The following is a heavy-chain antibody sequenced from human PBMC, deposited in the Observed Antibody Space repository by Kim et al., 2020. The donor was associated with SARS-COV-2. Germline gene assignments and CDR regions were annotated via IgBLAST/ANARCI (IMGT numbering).Heavy chain of an antibody. CDR2: IYYSGST. CDR1: GGSISSYY. Sequence: SETLSLTSTFSGGSISSYYWSWIRQPPGKGLEWIGYIYYSGSTNYNTSLKSRITISVDTSKTQFSLKLSSVTAADTAVYYCASGDGMGSLHDYNDSSGYPLYWVKGTLFTDSS. J-gene: IGHJ4*02. D-gene: IGHD3-22*01. CDR3: ASGDGMGSLHDYNDSSGYPLY. V-gene: IGHV4-59*13.